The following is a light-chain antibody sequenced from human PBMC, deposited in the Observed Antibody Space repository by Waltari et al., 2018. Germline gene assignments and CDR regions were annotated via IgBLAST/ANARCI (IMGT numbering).Light chain of an antibody. J-gene: IGKJ2*01. CDR3: QHYHQWPPYT. CDR2: GAS. CDR1: HTTVYA. V-gene: IGKV3-15*01. Sequence: SARTSHTTVYALAGDPQGPGQPPRTLIFGASARAAAIPVRFSGSGSGTEFTLTISGLQSEDFAVYYCQHYHQWPPYTFGQGTKVE.